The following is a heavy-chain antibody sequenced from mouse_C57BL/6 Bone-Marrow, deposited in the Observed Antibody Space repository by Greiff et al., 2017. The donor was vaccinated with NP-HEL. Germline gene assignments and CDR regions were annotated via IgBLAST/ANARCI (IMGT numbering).Heavy chain of an antibody. V-gene: IGHV5-9-1*02. CDR1: GFNFSSYA. Sequence: EVQGVESGEGLVKPGGSLKLSCAASGFNFSSYAMSWVRQTPEKRLEWVAYISSGGDYIYYAATVKGRFTISRDNARNTLYLQMSSLKSEDTAMYYCTRDHYGSSTEYFDYWGQGTTLTVSS. CDR2: ISSGGDYI. D-gene: IGHD1-1*01. J-gene: IGHJ2*01. CDR3: TRDHYGSSTEYFDY.